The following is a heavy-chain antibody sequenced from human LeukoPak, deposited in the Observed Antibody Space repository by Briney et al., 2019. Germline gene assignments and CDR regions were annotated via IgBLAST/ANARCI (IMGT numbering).Heavy chain of an antibody. J-gene: IGHJ4*02. Sequence: GGSLRLSCATSGFIFSSYWMCWVRQAPGKGLEWVANIKSDGSEEYYGDSVKGRFTISRDNAKNSLYLQMNSLRVEDTAVYYCARGDLWLGHWGQGSLVTVSS. CDR3: ARGDLWLGH. CDR2: IKSDGSEE. V-gene: IGHV3-7*01. D-gene: IGHD3-10*01. CDR1: GFIFSSYW.